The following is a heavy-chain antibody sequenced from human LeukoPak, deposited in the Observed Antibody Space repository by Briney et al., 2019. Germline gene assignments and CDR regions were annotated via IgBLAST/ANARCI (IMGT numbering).Heavy chain of an antibody. V-gene: IGHV1-18*01. Sequence: ALVKVSCKASGYTFTSYGISWVRQAPGQGLEWMGWISAYNGNTNYAQKLQGRVTMTTDTSTSTAYMELRSLRSDDTAVYYCARDMLSNGLFDCWGQGTLVTVSS. J-gene: IGHJ4*02. CDR3: ARDMLSNGLFDC. D-gene: IGHD3-10*02. CDR2: ISAYNGNT. CDR1: GYTFTSYG.